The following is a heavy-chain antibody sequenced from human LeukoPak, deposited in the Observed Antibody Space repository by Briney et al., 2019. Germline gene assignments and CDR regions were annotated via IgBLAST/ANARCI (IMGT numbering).Heavy chain of an antibody. Sequence: GGSLRLSCAASGFTFSSYWMHWVRQAPGKGLEWVSGISWNSGSIGYADSVKGRFTISRDNAKNSLYLQMNSLRAEDTALYYCAKEGGSGWYMGDDYWGQGTLVTVSS. CDR3: AKEGGSGWYMGDDY. CDR1: GFTFSSYW. J-gene: IGHJ4*02. D-gene: IGHD6-19*01. CDR2: ISWNSGSI. V-gene: IGHV3-9*01.